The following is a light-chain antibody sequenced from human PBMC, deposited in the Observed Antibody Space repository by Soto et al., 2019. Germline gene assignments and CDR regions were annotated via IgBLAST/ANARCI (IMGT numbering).Light chain of an antibody. J-gene: IGKJ1*01. Sequence: EIVLTQSPGTLSLSPGEGATLSCRASQSISNTFLAWYQQRPGQAPRILIHGASWRATGIPDRFSGSGSGTDFTLTISRLEPEDVALYYCQQYYRSWTFGQGTKVEMK. CDR2: GAS. CDR1: QSISNTF. CDR3: QQYYRSWT. V-gene: IGKV3-20*01.